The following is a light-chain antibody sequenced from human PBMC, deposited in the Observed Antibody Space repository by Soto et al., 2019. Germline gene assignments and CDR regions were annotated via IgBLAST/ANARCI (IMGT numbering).Light chain of an antibody. CDR2: EVS. CDR3: TSYTGSSTLHV. V-gene: IGLV2-14*01. J-gene: IGLJ1*01. Sequence: QSALTQPASVSGSPGQSITISCTGTSSDVGGYNYVSWYQQHPDKAPKLMIYEVSNRPSGVSNRFSGSKSGNTASLTISGLQAEDEADYYCTSYTGSSTLHVFGTGTKLTVL. CDR1: SSDVGGYNY.